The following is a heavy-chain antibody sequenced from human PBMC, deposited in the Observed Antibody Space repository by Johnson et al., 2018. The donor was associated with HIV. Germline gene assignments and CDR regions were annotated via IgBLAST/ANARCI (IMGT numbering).Heavy chain of an antibody. Sequence: QVQLVESGGGLVQPGGSLRLSCAASGFIVSSKYMTWFRQAPGKGLEWVAFIRYDGNNKYYADSVKGRFTVSRDNSKNTLYLQMNSLRAEDTAMYYCAKSPAKDHGGNSGAFAIWGQGTMVTVSS. J-gene: IGHJ3*02. D-gene: IGHD4-23*01. CDR1: GFIVSSKY. V-gene: IGHV3-30*02. CDR3: AKSPAKDHGGNSGAFAI. CDR2: IRYDGNNK.